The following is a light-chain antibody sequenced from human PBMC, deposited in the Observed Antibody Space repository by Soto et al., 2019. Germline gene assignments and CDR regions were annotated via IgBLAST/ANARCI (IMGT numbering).Light chain of an antibody. CDR2: GAS. CDR1: QSISSSY. Sequence: EIVLTQSPGTVSLSPGERATLSCRASQSISSSYLAWYQQKPGQAPRLHIYGASSRATSIPDRFSGSGSGTEFTLTVSRLEPEDFAVYYCQQYATSPPTFGEGTKVEI. CDR3: QQYATSPPT. J-gene: IGKJ4*01. V-gene: IGKV3-20*01.